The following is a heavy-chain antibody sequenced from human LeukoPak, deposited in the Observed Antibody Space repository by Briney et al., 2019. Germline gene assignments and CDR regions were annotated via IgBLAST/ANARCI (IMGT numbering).Heavy chain of an antibody. J-gene: IGHJ6*03. CDR2: INHSGST. V-gene: IGHV4-34*01. Sequence: PSETLSLTCAVYGGSFSGYYWSWIRQPPGKGLEWIGEINHSGSTNYNPSLKSRVTISVDTSKNQFSLKLSSVTAADTAVYYCARDRGWYYDSSGGGGYYMDVWGRGTTVTISS. D-gene: IGHD3-22*01. CDR3: ARDRGWYYDSSGGGGYYMDV. CDR1: GGSFSGYY.